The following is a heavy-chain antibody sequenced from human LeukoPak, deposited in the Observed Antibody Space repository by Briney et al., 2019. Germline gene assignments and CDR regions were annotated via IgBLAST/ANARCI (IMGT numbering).Heavy chain of an antibody. Sequence: GGSLRLSCAASGFTFNNYAMNWVRQAPGKGLEWVSVISGSGGTTYYADSVKGRFTISRDSSKNTLYLQMNSLRAEDTAVYYCAKAGGTDYYYYGMDVWGQGTTVTVSS. CDR2: ISGSGGTT. CDR1: GFTFNNYA. CDR3: AKAGGTDYYYYGMDV. D-gene: IGHD2-8*02. V-gene: IGHV3-23*01. J-gene: IGHJ6*02.